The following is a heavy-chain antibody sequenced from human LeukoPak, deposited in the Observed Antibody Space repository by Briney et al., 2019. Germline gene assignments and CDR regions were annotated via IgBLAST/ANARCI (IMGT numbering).Heavy chain of an antibody. CDR1: GYTFTSYG. D-gene: IGHD6-6*01. CDR3: ARDSSASSIWFDP. CDR2: ISSYNGNT. V-gene: IGHV1-18*01. J-gene: IGHJ5*02. Sequence: GASVKVSCKASGYTFTSYGISWVRQAPGQGLEWMGWISSYNGNTNDAHKLQGRGTMTTDTSTRTAYMELRSLRSDDTAVYYCARDSSASSIWFDPWGQGTLVTVSS.